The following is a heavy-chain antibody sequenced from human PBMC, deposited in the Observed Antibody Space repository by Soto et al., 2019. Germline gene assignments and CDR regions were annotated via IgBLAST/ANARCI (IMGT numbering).Heavy chain of an antibody. V-gene: IGHV3-15*01. Sequence: EVQLVESGGGLVKPGTSLTLSCSTSGFSFPGAWLHWVRQGPGKGLEWVGRIKGTTEGATTDYAAPVKDRFTISRDDSKHTIYLQMNSLQXXXXXVYYCLPVTGVGCXXCGGQGTXVXXSS. CDR1: GFSFPGAW. J-gene: IGHJ4*02. D-gene: IGHD3-3*01. CDR3: LPVTGVGCXXC. CDR2: IKGTTEGATT.